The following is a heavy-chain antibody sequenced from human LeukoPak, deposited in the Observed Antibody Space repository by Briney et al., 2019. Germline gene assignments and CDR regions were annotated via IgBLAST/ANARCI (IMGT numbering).Heavy chain of an antibody. Sequence: GGSLRLSCAASGFTFSSYGMHWVRQAPGKGLEWVAVISYDGSNKYYADSVKGRFTISRDNSKNTLYLQMNSLRAEDTAVYCCAKDLKYSYGLSLLRPTFGIDYWGQGTLVTVSS. CDR1: GFTFSSYG. CDR3: AKDLKYSYGLSLLRPTFGIDY. J-gene: IGHJ4*02. CDR2: ISYDGSNK. V-gene: IGHV3-30*18. D-gene: IGHD5-18*01.